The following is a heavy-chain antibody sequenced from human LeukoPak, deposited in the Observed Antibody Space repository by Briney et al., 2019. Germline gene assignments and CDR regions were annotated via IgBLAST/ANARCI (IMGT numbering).Heavy chain of an antibody. J-gene: IGHJ3*02. Sequence: SETLSLTCAVYGGSFSGYYWSWIRQPPGKGLEWIGEINHSGSTNYNPSLKSRVTISVDTSKNQFSLKLSSVTAADTAVYYCARPRGRRIAARLDAFDIWGQGTMVTVSS. CDR3: ARPRGRRIAARLDAFDI. V-gene: IGHV4-34*01. CDR1: GGSFSGYY. CDR2: INHSGST. D-gene: IGHD6-6*01.